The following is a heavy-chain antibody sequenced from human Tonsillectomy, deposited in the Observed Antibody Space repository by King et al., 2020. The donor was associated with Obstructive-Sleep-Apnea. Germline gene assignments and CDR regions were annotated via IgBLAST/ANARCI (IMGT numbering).Heavy chain of an antibody. Sequence: VQLQQWGAGLLKPSDTLSLTCGVHGGSFSGYYWTWIRQPPGKGLGWIGEINHSGSTKYNPSLKSRVTISVDTSKNQFSLRLSSVTAADTAVYYCARGTAAAPFYYYGMDVWGQGTTVTVSS. D-gene: IGHD6-13*01. CDR2: INHSGST. J-gene: IGHJ6*02. CDR3: ARGTAAAPFYYYGMDV. V-gene: IGHV4-34*01. CDR1: GGSFSGYY.